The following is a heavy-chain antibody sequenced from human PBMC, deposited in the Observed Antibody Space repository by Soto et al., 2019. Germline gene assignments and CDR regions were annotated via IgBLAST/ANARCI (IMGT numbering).Heavy chain of an antibody. CDR1: GYTFTSYY. CDR2: INPGGDST. D-gene: IGHD3-22*01. V-gene: IGHV1-46*01. Sequence: ASVKVSCKASGYTFTSYYMHWVRQAPGQGLEWMGIINPGGDSTTYAQKFQGRVTMTRDTSTSTVYMELSSLSSVTAADTAVYYCAIFDYDSSGYMDYWGQGTLVTVSS. CDR3: AIFDYDSSGYMDY. J-gene: IGHJ4*02.